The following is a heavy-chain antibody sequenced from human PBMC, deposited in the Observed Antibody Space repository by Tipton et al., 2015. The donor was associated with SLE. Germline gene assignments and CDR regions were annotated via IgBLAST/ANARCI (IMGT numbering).Heavy chain of an antibody. CDR3: ARPLIQSGYSSSWYLGY. D-gene: IGHD6-13*01. V-gene: IGHV5-51*03. J-gene: IGHJ4*02. CDR2: IYPGDSDT. Sequence: QLVQSGPEVKKPGESLKISCEASGYSFVTSWIAWVRQMPGKGLEWMGIIYPGDSDTRYSPSFQGQVTISADKSISTAYLQWSSLKASDTAMYYCARPLIQSGYSSSWYLGYWGQGTLVTVSS. CDR1: GYSFVTSW.